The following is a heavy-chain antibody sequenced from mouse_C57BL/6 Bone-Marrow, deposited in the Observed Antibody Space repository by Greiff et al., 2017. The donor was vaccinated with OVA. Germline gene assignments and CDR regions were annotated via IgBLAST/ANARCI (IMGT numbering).Heavy chain of an antibody. CDR1: GYTFTSYC. J-gene: IGHJ4*01. Sequence: QVQLQQSGAELVKPGASVKLSCKASGYTFTSYCMHWVKQRPGQGLEWIARIYPSSGGTYYNETFKSKATLTADKSSSTAYMQLSSLTSEDSAVYFCARGEDVNARDYWGQGTTVTVSS. V-gene: IGHV1-76*01. CDR2: IYPSSGGT. CDR3: ARGEDVNARDY.